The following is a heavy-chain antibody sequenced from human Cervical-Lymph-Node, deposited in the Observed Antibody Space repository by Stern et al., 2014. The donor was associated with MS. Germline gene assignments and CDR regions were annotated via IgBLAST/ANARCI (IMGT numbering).Heavy chain of an antibody. CDR2: IWYDGSNK. CDR3: ARDAMYSGSYPDY. Sequence: VQLVDSGGGVVQPGRSLRLSCAGSGFTFSSYGMHWVRQAPGTGLEWVALIWYDGSNKYYADSVKGRFTISRDNSKNTLYLQMNSLRAEDTAVYYCARDAMYSGSYPDYWGRGTLVTVSS. V-gene: IGHV3-33*01. CDR1: GFTFSSYG. D-gene: IGHD1-26*01. J-gene: IGHJ4*02.